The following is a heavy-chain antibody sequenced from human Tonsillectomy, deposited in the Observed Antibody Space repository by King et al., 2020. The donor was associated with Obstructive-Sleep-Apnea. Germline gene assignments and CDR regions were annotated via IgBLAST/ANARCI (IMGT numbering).Heavy chain of an antibody. CDR1: GFTFSDYY. J-gene: IGHJ4*02. CDR2: ISSSGSMK. CDR3: ASSSGYFDY. D-gene: IGHD3-22*01. Sequence: VQLVESGGGLVKPGGSLRLSCAASGFTFSDYYMTWILQAPGKGLERVSYISSSGSMKYYADSVKGRFSISRDNAKKSLYLQMNSLRAEDTAVYYCASSSGYFDYWGQGTLVTVSS. V-gene: IGHV3-11*01.